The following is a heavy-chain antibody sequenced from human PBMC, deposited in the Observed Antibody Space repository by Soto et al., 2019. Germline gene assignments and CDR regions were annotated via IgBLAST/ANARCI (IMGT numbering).Heavy chain of an antibody. J-gene: IGHJ3*02. CDR3: AREMATISLGAFDI. CDR2: TNNDGDTT. Sequence: GGSLRLSCAASGFGLSSYWMHWVRQAPGKGLVWVSRTNNDGDTTTYADSVRGRFTSFRDNAKNTLYLQMTSLGVEDTAVYYCAREMATISLGAFDICDKGTMVTVSS. D-gene: IGHD5-12*01. V-gene: IGHV3-74*01. CDR1: GFGLSSYW.